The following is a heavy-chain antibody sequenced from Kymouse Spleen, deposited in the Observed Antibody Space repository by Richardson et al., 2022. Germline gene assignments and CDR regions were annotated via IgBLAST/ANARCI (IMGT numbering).Heavy chain of an antibody. J-gene: IGHJ4*02,IGHJ5*02. V-gene: IGHV3-30*18. CDR3: AKDGIAAHYLLLWFGELS. CDR2: ISYDGSNK. Sequence: QVQLVESGGGVVQPGRSLRLSCAASGFTFSSYGMHWVRQAPGKGLEWVAVISYDGSNKYYADSVKGRFTISRDNSKNTLYLQMNSLRAEDTAVYYCAKDGIAAHYLLLWFGELSWGQGTLVTVSS. CDR1: GFTFSSYG. D-gene: IGHD3-10*01.